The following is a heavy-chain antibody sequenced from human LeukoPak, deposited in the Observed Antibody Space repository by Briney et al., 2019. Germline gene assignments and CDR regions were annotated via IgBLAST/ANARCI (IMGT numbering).Heavy chain of an antibody. CDR3: ARDSSMVPGGADLDY. Sequence: PSQTLSLTCTVWGGSISSGSYYWSWIRQPAGKGLEWIGRIYTSGSTNYNPSLKSRVTISVDTSKNQFSLKLSSVTAADTAVYYCARDSSMVPGGADLDYWGQGTLVTVSS. CDR1: GGSISSGSYY. J-gene: IGHJ4*02. D-gene: IGHD3-10*01. CDR2: IYTSGST. V-gene: IGHV4-61*02.